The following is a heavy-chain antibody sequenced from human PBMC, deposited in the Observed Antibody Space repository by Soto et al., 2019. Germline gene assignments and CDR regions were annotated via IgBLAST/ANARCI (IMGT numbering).Heavy chain of an antibody. Sequence: PSETLSLTCTVSGGSISSGGYYWSWIRQHPGKGLEWIGYIYYSGSTYYNPSLKSRVTISVDTSKNQFSLKLSSVTAADTAVYYCATGPRGETGYYIGWFDPWGQGTLVTVSS. CDR2: IYYSGST. CDR1: GGSISSGGYY. J-gene: IGHJ5*02. D-gene: IGHD3-9*01. CDR3: ATGPRGETGYYIGWFDP. V-gene: IGHV4-31*03.